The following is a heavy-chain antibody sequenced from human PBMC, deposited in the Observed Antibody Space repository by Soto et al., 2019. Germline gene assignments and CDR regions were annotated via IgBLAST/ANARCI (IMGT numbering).Heavy chain of an antibody. CDR1: GFTFSRYW. Sequence: EVQLVESGGGLVQPGGSLRLSCAASGFTFSRYWMHWVRQVPGKGLVWVSRIDSDGTITSYADSVKGRFTISRDNAKSTLYLQMNSLRAEDTAMYYCAREWTTAGPSSFDYWGQGNLVTVSP. CDR2: IDSDGTIT. D-gene: IGHD6-13*01. V-gene: IGHV3-74*01. J-gene: IGHJ4*02. CDR3: AREWTTAGPSSFDY.